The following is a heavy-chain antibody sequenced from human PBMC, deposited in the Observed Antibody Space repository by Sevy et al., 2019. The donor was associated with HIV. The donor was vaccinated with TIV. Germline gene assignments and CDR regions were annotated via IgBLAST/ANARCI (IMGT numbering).Heavy chain of an antibody. D-gene: IGHD3-10*01. Sequence: SETLSLTCTVSGGSISSYYWSWIRQPPGKGLEWIGYIYYSGSTNYNPSLKSRVTISVDTSKNQFSLKLSSVTAADTAVYYCARAPDSGSYYPFDYWGHGTLVTVSS. CDR3: ARAPDSGSYYPFDY. CDR2: IYYSGST. V-gene: IGHV4-59*13. J-gene: IGHJ4*01. CDR1: GGSISSYY.